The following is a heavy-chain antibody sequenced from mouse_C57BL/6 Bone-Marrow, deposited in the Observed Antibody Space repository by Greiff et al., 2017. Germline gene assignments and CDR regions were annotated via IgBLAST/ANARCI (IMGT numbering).Heavy chain of an antibody. CDR2: ISSGGDYI. V-gene: IGHV5-9-1*02. CDR3: TIDLNEYDGVDY. D-gene: IGHD2-4*01. J-gene: IGHJ2*01. Sequence: DVQLVESGEGLVKPGGSLKLSCAASGFTFSSYAMSWVRQTPEKRLEWVAYISSGGDYIYYADTVKGRFTISRDNARNTLSLQMSSLKSEDTAMYYCTIDLNEYDGVDYWCQGTTLTVSS. CDR1: GFTFSSYA.